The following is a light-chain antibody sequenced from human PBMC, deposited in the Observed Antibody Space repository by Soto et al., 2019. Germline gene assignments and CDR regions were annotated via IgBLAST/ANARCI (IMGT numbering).Light chain of an antibody. V-gene: IGLV2-8*01. J-gene: IGLJ3*02. CDR3: NSYGGSNNWV. CDR1: SSDVGGYNY. Sequence: QSALTQPPSASGSPGQSVAISCTGTSSDVGGYNYVSWYQQHPGKAPKLMIYEVTKRPSGVPDRFSGSKSGNTACLTVSGLQAEDEADYYCNSYGGSNNWVFGGGTKLTVL. CDR2: EVT.